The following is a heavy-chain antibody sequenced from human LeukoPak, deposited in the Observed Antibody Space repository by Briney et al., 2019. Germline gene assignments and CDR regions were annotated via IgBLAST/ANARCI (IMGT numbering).Heavy chain of an antibody. Sequence: TSETLSLTCSVSGGSINSRMYYWAWIRQPPGKGLEWTANIYYTGDTYYSPSLRSRVIMSVDTSKNQFSLKLSSVTAADTAIYFCVREEMPGKFDYWGQGTLVTVSS. J-gene: IGHJ4*02. V-gene: IGHV4-39*07. CDR3: VREEMPGKFDY. CDR1: GGSINSRMYY. D-gene: IGHD1-26*01. CDR2: IYYTGDT.